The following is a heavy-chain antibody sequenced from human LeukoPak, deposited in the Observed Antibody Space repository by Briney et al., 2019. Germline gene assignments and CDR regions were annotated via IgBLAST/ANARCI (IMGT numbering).Heavy chain of an antibody. D-gene: IGHD5/OR15-5a*01. CDR2: INHSGST. CDR1: GGSFSGYY. V-gene: IGHV4-34*03. Sequence: SETLSLTCAVYGGSFSGYYWSWIRQPPGKGLEWIGEINHSGSTNYNPSLKSRVSISGDTSKTQFSLTLSSVTAADTAVYYCLNFIASTIMNYWGQGALVIVSS. CDR3: LNFIASTIMNY. J-gene: IGHJ4*02.